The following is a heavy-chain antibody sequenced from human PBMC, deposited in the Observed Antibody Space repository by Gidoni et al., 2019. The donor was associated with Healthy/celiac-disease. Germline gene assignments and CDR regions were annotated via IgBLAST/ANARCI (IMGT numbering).Heavy chain of an antibody. Sequence: QVQLVESGGGVVQPGRSLRLSCAASGFTFSSYGMHWVRQAPGKGLEWVAVIWYDGSNKYYADSVKGRFTISRDNSKNTLYLQMNSLRAEDTAVYYCARESQHNGGYDAFDIWGQGTMVTVSS. D-gene: IGHD5-18*01. V-gene: IGHV3-33*01. CDR2: IWYDGSNK. J-gene: IGHJ3*02. CDR1: GFTFSSYG. CDR3: ARESQHNGGYDAFDI.